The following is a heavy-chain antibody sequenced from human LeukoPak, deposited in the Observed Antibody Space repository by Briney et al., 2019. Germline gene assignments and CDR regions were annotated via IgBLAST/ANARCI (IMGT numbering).Heavy chain of an antibody. J-gene: IGHJ4*02. CDR1: GYTFTSYD. D-gene: IGHD3-22*01. CDR2: MNPNRGNT. V-gene: IGHV1-8*01. CDR3: ATSDETYYYDSSGYYALD. Sequence: ASVKVSFKASGYTFTSYDINWGRQATGQGLEWMGWMNPNRGNTGYAQKFQGRVTMTRNTSISTAYMELSSLRSEDTAVYYCATSDETYYYDSSGYYALDWGQGTLVTVSS.